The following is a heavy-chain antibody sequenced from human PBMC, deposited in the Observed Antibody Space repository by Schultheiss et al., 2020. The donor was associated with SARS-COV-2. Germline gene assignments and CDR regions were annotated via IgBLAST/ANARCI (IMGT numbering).Heavy chain of an antibody. V-gene: IGHV3-72*01. CDR3: ARHYGGWGGYLDF. J-gene: IGHJ4*02. Sequence: GGSLRLSCAASGFTFSDHYMDWVRQAPGKGLEWVGRTRNKAYIYTTEYAASVKGRFTISRDNAKNSLYLQMNSLRVEDTAVYYCARHYGGWGGYLDFWGQGTPVTVSS. D-gene: IGHD4-23*01. CDR2: TRNKAYIYTT. CDR1: GFTFSDHY.